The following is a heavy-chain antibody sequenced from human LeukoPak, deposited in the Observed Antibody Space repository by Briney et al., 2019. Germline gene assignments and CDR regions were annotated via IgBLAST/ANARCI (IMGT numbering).Heavy chain of an antibody. CDR2: INPNSGGT. V-gene: IGHV1-2*02. J-gene: IGHJ4*02. D-gene: IGHD3-3*01. CDR3: ARSSSYYDFWSGYYNAPNYFDY. Sequence: ASVKVSCKASGYTFTGYYMHWVRQAPGQGLEWMGWINPNSGGTNYAQKFQGRVTMTRDTSISTAYMELSRLRSDDTAVYYCARSSSYYDFWSGYYNAPNYFDYWGQGTLVTVSS. CDR1: GYTFTGYY.